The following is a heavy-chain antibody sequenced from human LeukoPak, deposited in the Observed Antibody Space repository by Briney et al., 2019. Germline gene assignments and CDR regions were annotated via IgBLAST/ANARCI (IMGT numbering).Heavy chain of an antibody. CDR3: ARDMSLVNGMDV. V-gene: IGHV3-21*01. CDR1: GFTFSSYS. Sequence: GGSLRLSCAASGFTFSSYSMNWVRQAPGKGLEWVSSISSSSSYIYYADSVKGRFTISRDNAKNSLYLQMNSLRAEDTAVYYCARDMSLVNGMDVWGQGTTVTVSS. J-gene: IGHJ6*02. CDR2: ISSSSSYI. D-gene: IGHD3-16*02.